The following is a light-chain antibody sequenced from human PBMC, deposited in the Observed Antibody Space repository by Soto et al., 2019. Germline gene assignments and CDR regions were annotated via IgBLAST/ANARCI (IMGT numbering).Light chain of an antibody. Sequence: EVVMTQSPATLSVSPGERATLSCRASQSVSSSLAWYQQKPGQAPRLLIYDASNRATGIPARFSGSGSGTDFTLTISRLEHEDFAVFYCHQCDSSPWTFGQGTKWIS. V-gene: IGKV3-20*01. CDR2: DAS. J-gene: IGKJ1*01. CDR1: QSVSSS. CDR3: HQCDSSPWT.